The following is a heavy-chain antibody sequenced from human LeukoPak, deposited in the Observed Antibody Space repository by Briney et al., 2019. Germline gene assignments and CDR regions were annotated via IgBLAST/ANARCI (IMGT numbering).Heavy chain of an antibody. V-gene: IGHV3-7*01. CDR2: IKQDGSEK. D-gene: IGHD5-18*01. Sequence: PGGSLRLSCAASGFTFSSYWMSWVRQAPGKGLEWVANIKQDGSEKYYVDSVKGRFTISRDNAKNSLYLQMNSLRAEDTAVYYCARGAWRALYSYADYWGQGTLVTVSS. CDR1: GFTFSSYW. J-gene: IGHJ4*02. CDR3: ARGAWRALYSYADY.